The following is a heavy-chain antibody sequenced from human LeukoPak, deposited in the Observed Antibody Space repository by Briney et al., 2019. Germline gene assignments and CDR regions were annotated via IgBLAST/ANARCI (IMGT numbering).Heavy chain of an antibody. J-gene: IGHJ5*02. CDR3: ARRYYDFWSGYSNWFDP. D-gene: IGHD3-3*01. V-gene: IGHV4-39*01. Sequence: SETLSLTCTVSGGSISSSSYYWGWIRQPPGKGLEWLGSIYYSGSTYYNPSLKSRVTISVDTSKNQFSLKLSSVTAADTAVYYCARRYYDFWSGYSNWFDPWGQGTLVTVSS. CDR1: GGSISSSSYY. CDR2: IYYSGST.